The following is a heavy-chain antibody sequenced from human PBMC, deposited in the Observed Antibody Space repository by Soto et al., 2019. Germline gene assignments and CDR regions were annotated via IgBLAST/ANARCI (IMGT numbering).Heavy chain of an antibody. CDR2: IDPSDSYT. J-gene: IGHJ4*02. V-gene: IGHV5-10-1*01. CDR3: ARLTGYCSSTSCWGVGY. D-gene: IGHD2-2*01. Sequence: GESLKISCKGSGYSFTSNWISWVRQMPGKGLEWMGRIDPSDSYTNYSPSFQGHVTISADKSISTAYLQWSSLKASDTAMYYCARLTGYCSSTSCWGVGYWGQGTLVTVS. CDR1: GYSFTSNW.